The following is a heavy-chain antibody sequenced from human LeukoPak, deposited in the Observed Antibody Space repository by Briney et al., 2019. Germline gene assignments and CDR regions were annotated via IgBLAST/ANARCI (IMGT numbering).Heavy chain of an antibody. CDR2: IIPLLGTE. V-gene: IGHV1-69*06. CDR1: RDIFNSYA. D-gene: IGHD2-2*01. Sequence: GSSVKVSCKASRDIFNSYAIGWVRQAPGQGLEWMGGIIPLLGTENYAQKFQGRVTITADKSTSTAYMELSSLRSEDTAVYYCARDYVVPAAGAAFDIWGQGTMVTVSS. CDR3: ARDYVVPAAGAAFDI. J-gene: IGHJ3*02.